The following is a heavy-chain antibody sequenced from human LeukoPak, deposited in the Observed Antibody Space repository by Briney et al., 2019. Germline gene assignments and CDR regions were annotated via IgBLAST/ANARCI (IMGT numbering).Heavy chain of an antibody. CDR3: ARDLYGSGSYYWFDP. CDR2: INPNSGGT. CDR1: GYTFTGYY. Sequence: ASVKVSCKASGYTFTGYYMHWVRRAPGQGLEWMGWINPNSGGTNYAQEFQGRVTMTRDTSISTAYMELSRLRSDDTAVYYCARDLYGSGSYYWFDPWGQGTLVTVSS. V-gene: IGHV1-2*02. J-gene: IGHJ5*02. D-gene: IGHD3-10*01.